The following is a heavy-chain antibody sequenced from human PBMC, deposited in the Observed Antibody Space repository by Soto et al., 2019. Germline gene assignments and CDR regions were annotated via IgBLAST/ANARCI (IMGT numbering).Heavy chain of an antibody. V-gene: IGHV4-31*03. CDR1: RGSISSGGYY. CDR2: IYYSGSA. Sequence: SETLSLTCTVSRGSISSGGYYWSWVRQQPGKGLEWIGYIYYSGSAFYNPSLRSRVTMSVDTSKNQFSLTLSSVTAADTAVYYCARKRTAGSCQFDSWGQGGQVTVSS. J-gene: IGHJ4*02. D-gene: IGHD2-15*01. CDR3: ARKRTAGSCQFDS.